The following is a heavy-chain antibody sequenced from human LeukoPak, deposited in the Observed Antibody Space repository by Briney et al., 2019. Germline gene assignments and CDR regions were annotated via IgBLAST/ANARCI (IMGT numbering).Heavy chain of an antibody. J-gene: IGHJ6*04. D-gene: IGHD3-10*02. Sequence: GGSLRLSCAASGFTFSSYEMNWVRQAPGKGLEWVSYLSSSGSTIYYADSVEGRFTISRDNAKNSLYLQMNSLRAEDTAVYYCAELGITMIGGVWGKGTTVTISS. V-gene: IGHV3-48*03. CDR2: LSSSGSTI. CDR1: GFTFSSYE. CDR3: AELGITMIGGV.